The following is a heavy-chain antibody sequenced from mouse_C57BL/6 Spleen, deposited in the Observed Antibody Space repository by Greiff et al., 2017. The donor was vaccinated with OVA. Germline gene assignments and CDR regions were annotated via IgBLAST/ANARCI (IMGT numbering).Heavy chain of an antibody. Sequence: EVQLVESGGGLVKPGGSLKLSCAASGFSFSDYGMHWVRQAPEKGLEWVAYISSGSSTIYYADTVKGRFTISRDNAKNTLFLQMTSLRSEDTAMYYCARGLPHYYAMDYWGQGTSVTVSS. CDR3: ARGLPHYYAMDY. D-gene: IGHD2-4*01. CDR1: GFSFSDYG. CDR2: ISSGSSTI. J-gene: IGHJ4*01. V-gene: IGHV5-17*01.